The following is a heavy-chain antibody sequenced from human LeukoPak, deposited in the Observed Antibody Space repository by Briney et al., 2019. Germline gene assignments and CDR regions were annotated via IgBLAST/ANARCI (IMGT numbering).Heavy chain of an antibody. Sequence: GGSLRLSCAASGLTFSSYAMHWVRQAPGKGLEWVAVISYDGSNKYYADSVKGRFTISRDNSKNTLYLQMNSLRAEDTAVYYCARAEWELLNFDYWGQGTLVTVSS. J-gene: IGHJ4*02. D-gene: IGHD1-26*01. CDR1: GLTFSSYA. V-gene: IGHV3-30-3*01. CDR3: ARAEWELLNFDY. CDR2: ISYDGSNK.